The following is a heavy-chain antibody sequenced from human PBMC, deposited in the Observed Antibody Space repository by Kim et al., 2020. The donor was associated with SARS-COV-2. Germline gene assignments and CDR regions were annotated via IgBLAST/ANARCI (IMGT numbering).Heavy chain of an antibody. V-gene: IGHV3-23*01. J-gene: IGHJ4*02. D-gene: IGHD2-15*01. Sequence: ADSVKSRFTSSRDNSKNTLYLQMNSLRAEDTAVYYCAKSDSVVPKYYFDYWGQGTLVTVSS. CDR3: AKSDSVVPKYYFDY.